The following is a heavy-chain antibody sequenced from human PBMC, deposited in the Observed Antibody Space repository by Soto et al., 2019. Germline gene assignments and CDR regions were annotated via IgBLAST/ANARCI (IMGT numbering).Heavy chain of an antibody. J-gene: IGHJ6*04. CDR1: GFTFSNYG. V-gene: IGHV3-33*01. D-gene: IGHD2-21*01. CDR2: ILYYGTEE. Sequence: GGSLRLSCATSGFTFSNYGIHWVRQAPGKGLEWVGLILYYGTEEFYGDFVKGRFTVFRDESSKTVYLQLNSLRAEDSAMYYCTRRIGDGMDVWGKGTTVTVSS. CDR3: TRRIGDGMDV.